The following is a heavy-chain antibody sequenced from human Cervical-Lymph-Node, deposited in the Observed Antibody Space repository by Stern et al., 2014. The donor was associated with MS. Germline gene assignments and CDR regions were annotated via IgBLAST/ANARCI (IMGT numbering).Heavy chain of an antibody. D-gene: IGHD3-16*01. CDR1: GG. J-gene: IGHJ5*02. V-gene: IGHV1-69*14. CDR2: VLPFVGTS. Sequence: QVQLVQSGAVVKKSGSSVKVSCKASGGISWVRQAPGQGLEWMGGVLPFVGTSNYAQKFQGRVTITADTSTNTVYLALNSMTSDDTAVYYCARGGGDTWFDPWGQGTLVTVSS. CDR3: ARGGGDTWFDP.